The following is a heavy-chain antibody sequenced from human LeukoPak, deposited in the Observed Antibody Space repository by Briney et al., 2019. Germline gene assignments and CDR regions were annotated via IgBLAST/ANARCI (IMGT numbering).Heavy chain of an antibody. Sequence: GGSLRLSCAASGFTFSTYWMHWVRQVPGKGLVWVSRIKGDGSSTTYADSVKGRFTIFRDNAKNTLYLQMNSLRAEDTAVYYCARDKLYGGNYDVDCWGQGTQVTVSS. CDR1: GFTFSTYW. J-gene: IGHJ4*02. V-gene: IGHV3-74*03. CDR2: IKGDGSST. CDR3: ARDKLYGGNYDVDC. D-gene: IGHD4-23*01.